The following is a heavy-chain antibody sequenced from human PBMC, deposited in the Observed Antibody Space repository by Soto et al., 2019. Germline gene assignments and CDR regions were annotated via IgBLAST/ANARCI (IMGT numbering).Heavy chain of an antibody. J-gene: IGHJ3*02. CDR3: AKDRGGSYSLGRYAFDI. V-gene: IGHV3-30*18. CDR2: ISYDGSNK. CDR1: GFTFSSYG. Sequence: QVQLVESGGGVVQPGRSLRLSCAASGFTFSSYGMHWVRQAPGKGLEWVAVISYDGSNKYYADSVKGRFTISRDNSKNTLYLQMNSLRAEDTAVYYCAKDRGGSYSLGRYAFDIWGQGTMVTVSS. D-gene: IGHD1-26*01.